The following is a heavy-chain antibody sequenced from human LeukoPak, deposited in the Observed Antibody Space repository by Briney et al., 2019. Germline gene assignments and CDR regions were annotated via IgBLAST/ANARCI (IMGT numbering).Heavy chain of an antibody. Sequence: SETLSLTCTVSGGSISSSSYYWGWIRQPPGKGLEWIGSIYYSGSTYYNPSLKSRVTISVDTSKNQFSLKLSSVTAADTAVYYCARDSYCSSWYVPARAYWGQGTLVTVSS. D-gene: IGHD6-13*01. J-gene: IGHJ4*02. CDR3: ARDSYCSSWYVPARAY. V-gene: IGHV4-39*07. CDR2: IYYSGST. CDR1: GGSISSSSYY.